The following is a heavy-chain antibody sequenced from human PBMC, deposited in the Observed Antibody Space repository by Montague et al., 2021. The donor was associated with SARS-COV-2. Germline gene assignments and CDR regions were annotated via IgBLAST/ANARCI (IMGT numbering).Heavy chain of an antibody. V-gene: IGHV3-11*01. J-gene: IGHJ3*02. CDR2: ITSSSSHL. CDR3: AREHIYDSGRRDGFDI. D-gene: IGHD3-10*01. CDR1: GFTFSDYY. Sequence: SLSLSFSASGFTFSDYYMNWIRQAPGKGLEWVSHITSSSSHLYYADSVKGRFTISRDNAKNSLYLQMNSLRAEDTAVYYCAREHIYDSGRRDGFDIWGQGTVVTVSS.